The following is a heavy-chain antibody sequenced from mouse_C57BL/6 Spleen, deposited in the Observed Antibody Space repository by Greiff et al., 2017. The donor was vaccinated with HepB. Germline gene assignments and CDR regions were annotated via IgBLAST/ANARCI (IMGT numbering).Heavy chain of an antibody. CDR2: INPSTGGT. CDR1: GYSFTGYY. D-gene: IGHD3-2*02. J-gene: IGHJ4*01. V-gene: IGHV1-42*01. CDR3: ARRLGYYAMGY. Sequence: VQLQQSGPELVKPGASVKISCKASGYSFTGYYMNWVKQSPEKSLEWIGEINPSTGGTTYNQKFKAKATLTVDKSSSTAYMQLKSLTSEDSAAYYWARRLGYYAMGYWDQGTSFTVAS.